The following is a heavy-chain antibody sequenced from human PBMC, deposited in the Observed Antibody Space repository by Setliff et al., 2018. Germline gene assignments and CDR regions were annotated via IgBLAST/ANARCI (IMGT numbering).Heavy chain of an antibody. Sequence: GGSLRLSCAASGFTFSSYSMNCVRQAPGKGLEWFSSISSSIIYIYYAASVKGRVTISRDNAKNSLYLQMNSLRAEDTAVYYCAKPLGGDYYYYGMDVWGQGTTVTVSS. CDR1: GFTFSSYS. J-gene: IGHJ6*02. CDR2: ISSSIIYI. CDR3: AKPLGGDYYYYGMDV. D-gene: IGHD2-21*01. V-gene: IGHV3-21*01.